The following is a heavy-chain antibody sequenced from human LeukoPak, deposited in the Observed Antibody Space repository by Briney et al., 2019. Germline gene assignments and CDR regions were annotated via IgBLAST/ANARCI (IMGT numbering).Heavy chain of an antibody. V-gene: IGHV7-4-1*02. CDR1: GYTFTSYA. Sequence: GESLKISCKASGYTFTSYAMNWVRQAPGQGLEWMGWINTNTGNPTYAQGFTGRFVFSLDTSVSTAYLQISSLKAEDTAVYYCARVTMVRGAPSYYYGMDVWGQGTTVTVSS. CDR2: INTNTGNP. CDR3: ARVTMVRGAPSYYYGMDV. J-gene: IGHJ6*02. D-gene: IGHD3-10*01.